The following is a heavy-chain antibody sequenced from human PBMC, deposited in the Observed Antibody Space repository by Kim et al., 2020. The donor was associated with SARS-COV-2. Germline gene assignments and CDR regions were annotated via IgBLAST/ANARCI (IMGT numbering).Heavy chain of an antibody. CDR2: IRSKAYDGTI. D-gene: IGHD1-26*01. Sequence: GGSLRLSCTGSGFTFGDYAMSWFRQAPGKGLEWVGFIRSKAYDGTIDYAASVKGRFTISRDDSKSIAYLQMNSLKTEDTAVYYCTREGTSGSYYDYWGQGSLVTVSS. J-gene: IGHJ4*02. CDR1: GFTFGDYA. CDR3: TREGTSGSYYDY. V-gene: IGHV3-49*03.